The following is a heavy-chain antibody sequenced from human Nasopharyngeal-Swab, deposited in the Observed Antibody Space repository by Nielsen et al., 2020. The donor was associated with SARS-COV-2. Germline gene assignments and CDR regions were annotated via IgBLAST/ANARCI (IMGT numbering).Heavy chain of an antibody. CDR1: GGSFSGYY. CDR2: INHSGST. D-gene: IGHD6-6*01. J-gene: IGHJ3*02. CDR3: ARAREYSSSSPAFDI. Sequence: SETLSLTCAVYGGSFSGYYWSWIRQPPRKGLEWIGEINHSGSTNYNPSLKSRVTISVDTSKNQFSLKLSSVTAADTAVYYCARAREYSSSSPAFDIWGQGTMATVSS. V-gene: IGHV4-34*01.